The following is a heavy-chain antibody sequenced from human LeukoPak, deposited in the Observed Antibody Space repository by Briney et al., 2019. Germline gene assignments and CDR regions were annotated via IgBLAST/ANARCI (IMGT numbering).Heavy chain of an antibody. CDR2: IYYSGST. V-gene: IGHV4-31*03. D-gene: IGHD1-14*01. Sequence: SETLPLTCTVSGGSISSGGYYWSWIRQHPGKGLEWIGYIYYSGSTYYNPSLKSRVTISVDTSKNQFSLKLSSATAADTAVYYCARVNQVAFDIWGQGTMVTVSS. CDR1: GGSISSGGYY. J-gene: IGHJ3*02. CDR3: ARVNQVAFDI.